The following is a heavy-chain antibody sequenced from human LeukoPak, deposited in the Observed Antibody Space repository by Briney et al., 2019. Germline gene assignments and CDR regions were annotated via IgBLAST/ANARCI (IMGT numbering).Heavy chain of an antibody. V-gene: IGHV1-69*13. Sequence: SVKVSCKASGGTFSSYAISWVRQAPGQGLEWMGGIIPIFGTANYAQKFQGRVTITADESTSTAYMELSSLRSEDTAVYYCARHSSAAGARVLYFFDYWGQGTLVTVSS. CDR1: GGTFSSYA. CDR2: IIPIFGTA. D-gene: IGHD6-13*01. CDR3: ARHSSAAGARVLYFFDY. J-gene: IGHJ4*02.